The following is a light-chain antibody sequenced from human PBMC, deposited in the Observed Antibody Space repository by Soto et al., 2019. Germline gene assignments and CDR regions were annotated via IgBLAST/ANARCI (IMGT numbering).Light chain of an antibody. CDR1: SSDDGSYNL. V-gene: IGLV2-23*02. CDR2: EVN. J-gene: IGLJ7*01. CDR3: CSYAGPTTHTL. Sequence: QSALTQPASVSGSPGQSITFSCTGNSSDDGSYNLVSWYQQHPGRAPKLIISEVNKRPSGISDRFSGSKSGSTASLTISGLQAEDEADYYCCSYAGPTTHTLFGGGTQLTVL.